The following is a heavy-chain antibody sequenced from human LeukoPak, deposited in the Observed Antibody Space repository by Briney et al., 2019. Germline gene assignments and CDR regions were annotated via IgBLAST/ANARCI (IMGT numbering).Heavy chain of an antibody. CDR2: IYYSGST. D-gene: IGHD3-22*01. CDR3: ARMYDSSGYYYSRRGSFDY. V-gene: IGHV4-59*08. J-gene: IGHJ4*02. Sequence: PSETLSLTCTVPGGSISSYYWSWIRQPPGKGLEWIGYIYYSGSTNYNPSLKSRVTISVDTSKNQFSLKLSSVTAADTAAYYCARMYDSSGYYYSRRGSFDYWGQGTLVTVSS. CDR1: GGSISSYY.